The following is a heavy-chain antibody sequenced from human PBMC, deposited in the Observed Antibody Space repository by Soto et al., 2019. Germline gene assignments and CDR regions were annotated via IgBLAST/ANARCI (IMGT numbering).Heavy chain of an antibody. V-gene: IGHV1-69*01. CDR2: IIPIFGTA. J-gene: IGHJ2*01. D-gene: IGHD4-4*01. CDR1: GGTFSSYA. CDR3: ASPYSNYVSFDL. Sequence: SVKVSCKASGGTFSSYAITWVRQAPGQGLEWMGGIIPIFGTANYAQKFQGRVTITADESTSTAYMELSSLRSEDTAVYYCASPYSNYVSFDLWGRGTLVTVSS.